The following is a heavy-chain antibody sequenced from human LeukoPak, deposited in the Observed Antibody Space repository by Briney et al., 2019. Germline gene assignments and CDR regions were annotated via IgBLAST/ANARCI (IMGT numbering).Heavy chain of an antibody. Sequence: GSLRLSCAASAFSFSSYAMSWVRQAPGKGLEWVSAISGSDGSTYYADSVKGRFTISRDNSKNTLYLQMNGLTAEDTAVYYCAKLSVIVVVVGTFTHWGRGTLVTVSS. CDR2: ISGSDGST. J-gene: IGHJ4*02. CDR1: AFSFSSYA. V-gene: IGHV3-23*01. D-gene: IGHD2-15*01. CDR3: AKLSVIVVVVGTFTH.